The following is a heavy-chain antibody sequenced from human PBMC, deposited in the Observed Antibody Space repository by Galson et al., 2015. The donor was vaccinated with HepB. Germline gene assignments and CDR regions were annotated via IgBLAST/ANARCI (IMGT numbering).Heavy chain of an antibody. CDR1: GFTLSNAW. Sequence: SLRLSCAASGFTLSNAWMNWVRQASGKGLEWVGRIESKADGGTTDYIAPVKDRFIISRDDSKDTLYLQMHSLKTEDTAVYYCTTVMWYGPRCWGQGTLVTVSP. J-gene: IGHJ4*02. CDR3: TTVMWYGPRC. V-gene: IGHV3-15*07. CDR2: IESKADGGTT. D-gene: IGHD2-15*01.